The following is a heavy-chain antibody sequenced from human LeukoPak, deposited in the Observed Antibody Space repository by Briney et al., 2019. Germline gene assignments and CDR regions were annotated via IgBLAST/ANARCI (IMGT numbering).Heavy chain of an antibody. CDR2: INSDGSST. V-gene: IGHV3-74*01. CDR1: GFTFSSYW. J-gene: IGHJ6*02. Sequence: GRSLRLSCAASGFTFSSYWMPWVRQAPGKGLVWVSRINSDGSSTSYADSVKGRFTISRDNAKNTLYLQMNSLRAEDTAVYYCASVVGFHYYYYYGMDVWGQGTTVTVSS. D-gene: IGHD2-15*01. CDR3: ASVVGFHYYYYYGMDV.